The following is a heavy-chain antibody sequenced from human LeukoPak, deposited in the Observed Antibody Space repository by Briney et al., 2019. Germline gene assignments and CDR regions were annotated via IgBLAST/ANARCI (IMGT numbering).Heavy chain of an antibody. CDR1: GYIFTSYW. CDR2: IYPSDSET. D-gene: IGHD1-26*01. J-gene: IGHJ4*02. CDR3: ARRRSGSYIDY. Sequence: GESLKISCKGSGYIFTSYWIGWVRQMPGKGLEWVGIIYPSDSETRYSPSFQGHVTLSVDKSISTAYLQESSLKSSDTAMYYCARRRSGSYIDYWGQGTLVTVSS. V-gene: IGHV5-51*01.